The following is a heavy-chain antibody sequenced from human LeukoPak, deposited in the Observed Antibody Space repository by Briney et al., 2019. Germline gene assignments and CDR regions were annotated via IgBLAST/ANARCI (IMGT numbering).Heavy chain of an antibody. V-gene: IGHV3-7*01. Sequence: GGSLRLSCAASGFTFSSYWMSWVRQAPGKGLEWVAHIKQDGSEKYYVDSVKGRFTISRDNAKNSLYLQMNSLRAEDTAVYYRARERRGYYDFWSGYSNWFDPWGQGTLVTVSS. CDR2: IKQDGSEK. D-gene: IGHD3-3*01. CDR1: GFTFSSYW. J-gene: IGHJ5*02. CDR3: ARERRGYYDFWSGYSNWFDP.